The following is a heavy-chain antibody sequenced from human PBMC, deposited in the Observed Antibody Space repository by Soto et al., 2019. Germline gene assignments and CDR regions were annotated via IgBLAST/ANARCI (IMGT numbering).Heavy chain of an antibody. CDR3: ARDRVGGGWLVVESD. Sequence: QVQLQESGPGLVKPSETLSLTCSVSGGSVSSGDYYWSWVRQPPGQGLEWVGEIYYSGSTKSTPSLKSRVPISVEKSKNQFSLKLSSVTAADTAVYYCARDRVGGGWLVVESDWGQGTLVTVSS. V-gene: IGHV4-61*08. J-gene: IGHJ4*02. CDR2: IYYSGST. D-gene: IGHD6-19*01. CDR1: GGSVSSGDYY.